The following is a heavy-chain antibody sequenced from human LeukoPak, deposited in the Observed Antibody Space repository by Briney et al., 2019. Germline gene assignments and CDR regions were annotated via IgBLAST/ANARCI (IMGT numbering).Heavy chain of an antibody. CDR2: INSDGSST. CDR3: ARGVEGRSSSINN. J-gene: IGHJ4*02. V-gene: IGHV3-74*01. CDR1: GFTFSSYW. Sequence: GGSLRLSCAASGFTFSSYWMHWVRQVPGKGLVWVSRINSDGSSTTYADSVKGRFTISRDNAKNTLYLQMNSLRAEDTAVYYCARGVEGRSSSINNWGQGILVTFST. D-gene: IGHD6-13*01.